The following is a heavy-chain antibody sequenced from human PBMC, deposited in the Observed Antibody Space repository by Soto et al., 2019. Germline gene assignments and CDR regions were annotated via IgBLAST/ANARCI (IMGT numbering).Heavy chain of an antibody. V-gene: IGHV4-34*01. Sequence: SETLSLTCTVSGGSISSYYWSWIRQPPGKGLEWIGEINHSGSTNYNPSLKSRVTISVDTSKNQFSLKLSSVTAADTAVYYCASNYDFWSGYLIWGQGTLVTVSS. CDR3: ASNYDFWSGYLI. CDR1: GGSISSYY. D-gene: IGHD3-3*01. J-gene: IGHJ4*02. CDR2: INHSGST.